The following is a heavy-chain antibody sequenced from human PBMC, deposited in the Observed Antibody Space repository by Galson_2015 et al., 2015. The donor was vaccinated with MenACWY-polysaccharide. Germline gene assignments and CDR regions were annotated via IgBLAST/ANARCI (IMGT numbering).Heavy chain of an antibody. CDR2: IKQDGSEK. D-gene: IGHD3-10*01. CDR3: ARDSAPGY. CDR1: GFTLSGYW. J-gene: IGHJ4*02. Sequence: SLRLSCAASGFTLSGYWMNWVRQAPGKGLEWVANIKQDGSEKYYVDSVKGRFTISRDNAKNSLYLQMNSLRAEDTAVYYCARDSAPGYWGQGTLVTVSP. V-gene: IGHV3-7*01.